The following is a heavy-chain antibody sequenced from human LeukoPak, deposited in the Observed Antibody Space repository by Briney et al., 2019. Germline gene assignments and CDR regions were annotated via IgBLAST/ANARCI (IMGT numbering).Heavy chain of an antibody. CDR2: IIPIFGTA. CDR1: GGTFSSYA. CDR3: AKPKYYYDSSAEYFQH. V-gene: IGHV1-69*05. J-gene: IGHJ1*01. Sequence: ASVKVSCKASGGTFSSYAISWVRQAPGQGLEWMGRIIPIFGTANYAQKFQGRVTITTDESTSTAYMELSSLRSEDMAVYYCAKPKYYYDSSAEYFQHWGQGTLVTVSS. D-gene: IGHD3-22*01.